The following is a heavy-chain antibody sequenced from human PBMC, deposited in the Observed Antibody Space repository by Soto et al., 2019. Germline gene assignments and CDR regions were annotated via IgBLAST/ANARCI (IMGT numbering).Heavy chain of an antibody. J-gene: IGHJ4*02. CDR1: GFTFSSYA. Sequence: GGSLRLSCAASGFTFSSYAMSWVRQAPGKGLEWVSAISGSGGSTYYADSVKGRLTISRDNSKNTLYLQMNSLRAEDTAVYYCAKDTKYSGSLVIDYWGRGTLVTVSS. CDR3: AKDTKYSGSLVIDY. V-gene: IGHV3-23*01. CDR2: ISGSGGST. D-gene: IGHD1-26*01.